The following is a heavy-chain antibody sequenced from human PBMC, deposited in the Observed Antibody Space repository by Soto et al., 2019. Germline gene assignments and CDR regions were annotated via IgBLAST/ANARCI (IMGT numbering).Heavy chain of an antibody. CDR1: GFTLSDYY. J-gene: IGHJ3*02. Sequence: GGSLRLSCAVSGFTLSDYYMSWIRQAPGKGLEWVSYISSSRSYTNYADSVKGRFTISRDNAKNSLYLQMNSLRVEGTAVYYCARDADILTGSDAFDIWGQGTMVTVSS. CDR3: ARDADILTGSDAFDI. CDR2: ISSSRSYT. V-gene: IGHV3-11*05. D-gene: IGHD3-9*01.